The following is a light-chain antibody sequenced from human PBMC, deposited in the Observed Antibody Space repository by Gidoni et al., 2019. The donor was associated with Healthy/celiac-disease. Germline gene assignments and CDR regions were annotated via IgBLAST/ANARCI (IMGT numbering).Light chain of an antibody. CDR1: VLAKKY. Sequence: SSELTQPYSESVSPGQTARITCSGDVLAKKYARWFQQKPGQAPVLVIYKDSERPSGIPERFSGSSSGTTVTLTISGAQVEDEADYYCYSAADNTWVFGGGTKLTVL. J-gene: IGLJ3*02. V-gene: IGLV3-27*01. CDR3: YSAADNTWV. CDR2: KDS.